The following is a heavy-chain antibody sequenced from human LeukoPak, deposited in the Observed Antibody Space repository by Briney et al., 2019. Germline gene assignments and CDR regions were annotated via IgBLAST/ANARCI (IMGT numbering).Heavy chain of an antibody. CDR3: ARRSGLGVTTFDY. D-gene: IGHD4-17*01. CDR1: GFTFSSYA. Sequence: GGSLRLSCAASGFTFSSYAMHWVRQAPGKGLEWVAVISYDGSNKYYADSVKGRFTISRDNSKNTLYLQMNSLRAEDTAVYYCARRSGLGVTTFDYWGQGTLVTVSS. V-gene: IGHV3-30-3*01. CDR2: ISYDGSNK. J-gene: IGHJ4*02.